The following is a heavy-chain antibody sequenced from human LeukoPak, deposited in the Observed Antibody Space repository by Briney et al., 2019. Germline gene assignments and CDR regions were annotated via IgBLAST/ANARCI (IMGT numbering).Heavy chain of an antibody. CDR3: ARVRRTFYYYMDV. Sequence: PSVTLSLTCTVSGGSISSYYWSWIRQPAGKGLDWIGRIYTSGSTNYNPSLKSRVTMSVDASKNQFSLKLSSVTAADTAVYYCARVRRTFYYYMDVWGKGTTVTVSS. J-gene: IGHJ6*03. CDR2: IYTSGST. V-gene: IGHV4-4*07. D-gene: IGHD1-14*01. CDR1: GGSISSYY.